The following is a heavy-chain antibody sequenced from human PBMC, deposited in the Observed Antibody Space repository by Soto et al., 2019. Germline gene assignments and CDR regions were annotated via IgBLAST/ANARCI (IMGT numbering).Heavy chain of an antibody. CDR1: GYTFSGYY. V-gene: IGHV1-2*02. CDR2: INPNSGDT. Sequence: QVQLVQSGAEGKKPGASVKVSCKASGYTFSGYYIHWVRQAPGQGLEWMALINPNSGDTKYAQKFQGMVTLTRDTSINTVYMEVTSLRFDDTAVYYCAVAGLPFEYCGHGTRVTV. D-gene: IGHD6-19*01. J-gene: IGHJ4*01. CDR3: AVAGLPFEY.